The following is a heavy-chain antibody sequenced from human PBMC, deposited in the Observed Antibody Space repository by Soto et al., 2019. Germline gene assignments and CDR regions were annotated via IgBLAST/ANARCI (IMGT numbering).Heavy chain of an antibody. CDR2: INPNGGST. V-gene: IGHV1-46*01. CDR1: GYIFINYY. J-gene: IGHJ4*02. D-gene: IGHD6-13*01. Sequence: SSVKVSCKASGYIFINYYIHWVRQAPGQGLEWIGIINPNGGSTNYXXKFRGRVXXARDTSTSTVXMDLSXLRSDDTAVYYCARDLAAADYWCQGTLVTGSS. CDR3: ARDLAAADY.